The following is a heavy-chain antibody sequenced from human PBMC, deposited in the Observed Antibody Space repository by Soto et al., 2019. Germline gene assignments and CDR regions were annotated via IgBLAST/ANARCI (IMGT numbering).Heavy chain of an antibody. J-gene: IGHJ3*02. CDR2: IYYSGST. CDR3: ARLPPRAAFDI. V-gene: IGHV4-39*01. CDR1: GGSISSSSYY. Sequence: SETLSLTCTVSGGSISSSSYYWGWIRQPPGKGLEWIGSIYYSGSTYYNPSLKSRVTISVDTSKNQFSLKLSSVTAADTAVYYCARLPPRAAFDIWGQGTMVTVSS.